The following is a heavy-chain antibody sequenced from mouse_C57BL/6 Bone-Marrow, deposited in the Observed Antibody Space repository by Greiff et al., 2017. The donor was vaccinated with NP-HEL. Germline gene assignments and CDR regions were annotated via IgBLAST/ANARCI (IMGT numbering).Heavy chain of an antibody. J-gene: IGHJ3*01. D-gene: IGHD1-1*01. V-gene: IGHV1-55*01. CDR2: IYPGSGST. CDR3: ARSFDSYYGSRGFAY. Sequence: QVQLQQPGAELVKPGASVKMSCKASGYTFTSYWITWVKQRPGQGLEWIGDIYPGSGSTNYNEKFKSKATLTVDTSSSTAYMQLSSLTSEDSAVYYCARSFDSYYGSRGFAYWGQGTLVTVSA. CDR1: GYTFTSYW.